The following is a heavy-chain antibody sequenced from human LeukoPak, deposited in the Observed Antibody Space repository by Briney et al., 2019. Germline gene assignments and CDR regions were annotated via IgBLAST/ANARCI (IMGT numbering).Heavy chain of an antibody. Sequence: GGSLRLSCAASGFTFSSCAMSWVRQAPGKGLEWVSAISGSGGSTYYADSVKGRFTISRDNSKDTLYLQMNSLRAEDTAVYYCAKDRGYYDSSGYYLPGDYWGQGTLVTVSS. V-gene: IGHV3-23*01. CDR3: AKDRGYYDSSGYYLPGDY. CDR1: GFTFSSCA. D-gene: IGHD3-22*01. CDR2: ISGSGGST. J-gene: IGHJ4*02.